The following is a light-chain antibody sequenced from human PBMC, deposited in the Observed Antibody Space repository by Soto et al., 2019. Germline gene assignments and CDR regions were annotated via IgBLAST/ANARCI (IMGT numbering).Light chain of an antibody. CDR2: EVS. CDR3: NSYTNTDTFWV. CDR1: SSDVGGYNH. V-gene: IGLV2-14*01. J-gene: IGLJ3*02. Sequence: QSALTQPASVSGSPGQSITISCTGTSSDVGGYNHVSWYQQHSGKVPKVIIYEVSNRPSGVSDRFSGSKSGNTASLTISGLQPEDVADYYCNSYTNTDTFWVFGGGTKVTVL.